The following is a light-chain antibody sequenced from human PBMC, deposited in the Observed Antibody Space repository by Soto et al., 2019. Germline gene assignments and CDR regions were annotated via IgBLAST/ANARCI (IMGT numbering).Light chain of an antibody. CDR3: QQRHMWPIT. CDR1: QSFRGL. Sequence: EVVSTHSPFTLSLSPGERATLSCRASQSFRGLLAWYQQKPGQAPRLLIYDAYNRATGIPPRFSGSGSGTDFTLTISSLQPEDSAVYYCQQRHMWPITFGQGTRLEIK. J-gene: IGKJ5*01. CDR2: DAY. V-gene: IGKV3-11*01.